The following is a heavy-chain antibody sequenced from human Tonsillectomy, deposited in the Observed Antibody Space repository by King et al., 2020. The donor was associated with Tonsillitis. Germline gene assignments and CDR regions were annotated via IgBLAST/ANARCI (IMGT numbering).Heavy chain of an antibody. CDR2: INSDGSGT. CDR3: ARGHYYGMDV. Sequence: VQLVESGGGLVQPGGSLRLSCAASGFTFSGYWMHWVRQAPGKGLVWVSRINSDGSGTSYADSVKGRFTISRDNAKNTLYLQMNSLRAEDTDVYYCARGHYYGMDVWGQGTTVTVSS. V-gene: IGHV3-74*01. CDR1: GFTFSGYW. J-gene: IGHJ6*02.